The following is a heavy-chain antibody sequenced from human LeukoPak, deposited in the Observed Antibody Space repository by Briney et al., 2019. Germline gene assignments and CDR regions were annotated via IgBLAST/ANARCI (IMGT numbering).Heavy chain of an antibody. CDR1: GCTFSNAW. CDR3: TKTYYYGSGSLDY. D-gene: IGHD3-10*01. V-gene: IGHV3-15*01. Sequence: GGSLRLSCAASGCTFSNAWMSWVRQAPGKGLEWVGRIKSKTDGGTTDYAAPVKGRFTISRDDSKNTLYLQMNSLKTEDTAIYYCTKTYYYGSGSLDYWGQGTLVTVSS. J-gene: IGHJ4*02. CDR2: IKSKTDGGTT.